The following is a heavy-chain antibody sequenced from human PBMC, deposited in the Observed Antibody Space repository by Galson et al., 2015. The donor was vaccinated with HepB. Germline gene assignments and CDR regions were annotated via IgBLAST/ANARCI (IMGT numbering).Heavy chain of an antibody. V-gene: IGHV1-8*01. D-gene: IGHD2-2*01. J-gene: IGHJ6*03. CDR1: GYTFTSYD. CDR2: MNPNSGNT. Sequence: SVKVSCKASGYTFTSYDINWVRQATGQGLEWMGWMNPNSGNTGYAQKFQGRVTMTRNTSISTAYMELSSLRSEDTAVYYCARNNLEVVPAATYYYYYYMDVWGKGTTVTVSS. CDR3: ARNNLEVVPAATYYYYYYMDV.